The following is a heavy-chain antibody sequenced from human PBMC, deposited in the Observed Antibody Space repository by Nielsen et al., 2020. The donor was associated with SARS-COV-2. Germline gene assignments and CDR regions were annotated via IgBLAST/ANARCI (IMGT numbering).Heavy chain of an antibody. CDR2: INVGNTNR. D-gene: IGHD4-17*01. J-gene: IGHJ1*01. Sequence: ASVKVSCKPSGYTFTTYAIHWVRHAPGQRLEWMGWINVGNTNRKYSEKFQGRATITTDISASTAYMELSGLRSEDTAIYYCARDQTTVTGAEYYPHWGQGTFVSVSS. V-gene: IGHV1-3*01. CDR3: ARDQTTVTGAEYYPH. CDR1: GYTFTTYA.